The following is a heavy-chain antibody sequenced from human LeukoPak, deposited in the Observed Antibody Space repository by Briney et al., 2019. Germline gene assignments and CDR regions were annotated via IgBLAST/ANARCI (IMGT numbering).Heavy chain of an antibody. CDR3: AKSKGDSYYGSGTYQDY. J-gene: IGHJ4*02. V-gene: IGHV3-30*02. CDR2: LRYDGSNK. D-gene: IGHD3-10*01. Sequence: GGSLRLSCAASGFTFSTYGMHWVRQAPGKGLEWVAFLRYDGSNKHYADSVKGRFTISRDNSKNTLYLQMNSLRAEDTAMYYCAKSKGDSYYGSGTYQDYWGQGTLVTVSS. CDR1: GFTFSTYG.